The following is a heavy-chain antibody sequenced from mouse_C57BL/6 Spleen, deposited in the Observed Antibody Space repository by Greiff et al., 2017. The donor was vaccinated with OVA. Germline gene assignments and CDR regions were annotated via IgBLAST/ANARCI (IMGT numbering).Heavy chain of an antibody. CDR2: IDPSDSYT. V-gene: IGHV1-50*01. J-gene: IGHJ2*01. CDR3: AKGSNYFDY. Sequence: VQLQQPGAELVKPGASVKLSCKASGYTFTSYWKQWVKQRPGQGLEWIGEIDPSDSYTNYNQKFKGKATLTVDTSSSTAYMQLSSLTSEDSAVYYCAKGSNYFDYWGQGTTLTVSS. CDR1: GYTFTSYW.